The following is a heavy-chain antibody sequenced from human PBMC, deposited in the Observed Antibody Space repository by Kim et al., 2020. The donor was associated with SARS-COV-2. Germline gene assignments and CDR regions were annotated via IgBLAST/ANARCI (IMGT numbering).Heavy chain of an antibody. CDR1: GFTFSSYG. J-gene: IGHJ4*02. D-gene: IGHD6-19*01. V-gene: IGHV3-33*01. Sequence: GGSLRLSCAASGFTFSSYGMHWVRQAPGKGLEWVAVIWYDGSNKYYADSVKGRFTISRDNSKNTLYLQMNSLRAEDTAVYYCASEGIAVAYGLDYWGQGTLVTVSS. CDR2: IWYDGSNK. CDR3: ASEGIAVAYGLDY.